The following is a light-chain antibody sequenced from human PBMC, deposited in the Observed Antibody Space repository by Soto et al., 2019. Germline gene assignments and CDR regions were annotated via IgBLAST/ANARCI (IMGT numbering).Light chain of an antibody. CDR2: WAS. CDR1: QSVLYNSNDKNY. V-gene: IGKV4-1*01. J-gene: IGKJ2*01. CDR3: QQYYSTPQT. Sequence: DIVMTQSPDSLAVSLGERATINCKSSQSVLYNSNDKNYLAWYQQKPGQPPKLLIYWASTRESGVPDRFSGSGSGTDFTLTISSLQAEDLAVYYCQQYYSTPQTFGQGTKLEIK.